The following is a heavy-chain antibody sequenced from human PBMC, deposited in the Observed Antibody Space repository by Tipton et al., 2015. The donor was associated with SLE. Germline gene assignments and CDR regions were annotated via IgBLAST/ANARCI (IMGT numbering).Heavy chain of an antibody. CDR3: ARVRSSSSSLAVAQGNWFDP. V-gene: IGHV1-18*01. J-gene: IGHJ5*02. CDR1: GYTSTSYG. Sequence: QSGAEVKKPGASVKVSCKASGYTSTSYGISWVRQAPGQGLEWMGWISAYNGNTNYAQKLQGRVTMTTDTSTSTAYMELRSLRSDDTAVYYCARVRSSSSSLAVAQGNWFDPWGQGTLVTVSS. CDR2: ISAYNGNT. D-gene: IGHD6-19*01.